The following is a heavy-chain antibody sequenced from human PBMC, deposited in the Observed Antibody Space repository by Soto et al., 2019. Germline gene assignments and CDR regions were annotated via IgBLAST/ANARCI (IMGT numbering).Heavy chain of an antibody. D-gene: IGHD4-17*01. V-gene: IGHV3-30*14. CDR1: GFTFSNHA. CDR2: ISDDGRNT. Sequence: QVQLVESGGGVVQPGRSLRLSCAASGFTFSNHAMHWVRQAPGKGLEWVAVISDDGRNTYYADSVKGRFTISRDNSKNTMHLQMHSLRTEYTAVYYCAGEHYADPPGYFDYLGQGTLVTVSS. J-gene: IGHJ4*02. CDR3: AGEHYADPPGYFDY.